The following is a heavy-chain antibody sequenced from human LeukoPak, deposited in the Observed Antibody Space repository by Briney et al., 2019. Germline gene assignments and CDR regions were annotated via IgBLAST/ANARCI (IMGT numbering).Heavy chain of an antibody. CDR2: ISYDGSNK. CDR1: GFTFSSYG. V-gene: IGHV3-30*18. Sequence: GGSLRLSCAASGFTFSSYGMHWVRQAPGKGLEWVAVISYDGSNKYYADSVKGRFTISRDNSKNTLYLQMNSLRAEDTAVYYCAKSPRSYYLAYYYYYGMDVWGQGTTVTVSS. J-gene: IGHJ6*02. D-gene: IGHD3-10*01. CDR3: AKSPRSYYLAYYYYYGMDV.